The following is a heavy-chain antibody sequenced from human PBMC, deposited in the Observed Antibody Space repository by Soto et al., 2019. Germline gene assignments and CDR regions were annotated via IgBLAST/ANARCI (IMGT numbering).Heavy chain of an antibody. CDR1: GFIFSNYW. Sequence: PGGSLRLSCEVSGFIFSNYWMTWVRQAPEKGLEWVANINPDGSETNYVDSVKGRFTISRDNARNSLSLQMDSLRVEDTAMYYCFWRFRDYRDSFDHWGQATLVTVSA. D-gene: IGHD4-17*01. V-gene: IGHV3-7*01. J-gene: IGHJ4*02. CDR3: FWRFRDYRDSFDH. CDR2: INPDGSET.